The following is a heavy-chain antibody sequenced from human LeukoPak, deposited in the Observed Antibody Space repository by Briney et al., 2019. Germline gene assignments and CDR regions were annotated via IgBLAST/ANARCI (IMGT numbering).Heavy chain of an antibody. CDR2: INSDGSTT. D-gene: IGHD6-19*01. Sequence: GGSLRLSCAASGFTFSGYWMHWVRQAPGKGLVWVSRINSDGSTTSYADSVMGRFTISRDNAKNTLYLQMNSLRAEDTAVYYCARVIYSGWEGELSDWGQGTLITVSS. V-gene: IGHV3-74*01. CDR1: GFTFSGYW. J-gene: IGHJ4*02. CDR3: ARVIYSGWEGELSD.